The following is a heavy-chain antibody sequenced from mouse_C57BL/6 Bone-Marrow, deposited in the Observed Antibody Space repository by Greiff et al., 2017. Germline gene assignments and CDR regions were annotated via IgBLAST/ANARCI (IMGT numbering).Heavy chain of an antibody. J-gene: IGHJ1*03. V-gene: IGHV1-53*01. D-gene: IGHD2-1*01. Sequence: QVQLKQPGTELVKPGASVKLSCKASGYTFTRYWMHWVKQRPGQGLEWIGNINPSNGGTNYNEKFKSKATLTVDKSSSTAYMQLSSLTSEDSAVYYCARSRGNYNWYFDVWGTGTTVTVSS. CDR3: ARSRGNYNWYFDV. CDR1: GYTFTRYW. CDR2: INPSNGGT.